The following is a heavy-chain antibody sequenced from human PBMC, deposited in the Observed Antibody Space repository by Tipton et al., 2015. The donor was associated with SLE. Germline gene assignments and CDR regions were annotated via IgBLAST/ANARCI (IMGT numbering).Heavy chain of an antibody. V-gene: IGHV4-59*12. CDR1: GGSIKNNY. CDR2: IYYNGGT. D-gene: IGHD3-22*01. Sequence: TLSLTCIVSGGSIKNNYWGWIRQAPGLGQEWVGFIYYNGGTNYNTTLKSRVTMSVDTSKNQFSLKLSSVTAADTAVYYCARRPKALYDSRRYYYMDVWGRGTTVTVSS. J-gene: IGHJ6*03. CDR3: ARRPKALYDSRRYYYMDV.